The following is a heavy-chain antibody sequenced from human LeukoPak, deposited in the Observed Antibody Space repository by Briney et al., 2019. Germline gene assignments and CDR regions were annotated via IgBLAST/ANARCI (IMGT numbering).Heavy chain of an antibody. V-gene: IGHV3-23*01. CDR1: GFTFSSYA. CDR3: AKGPLWFGELSYFDY. CDR2: INGSGGST. J-gene: IGHJ4*02. Sequence: GGSLRLSCAASGFTFSSYAMTWVRQAPGKGLEWVSDINGSGGSTYYADSVKGRFTISRDNSKNTLYLQMNSLRAEDTAVYYCAKGPLWFGELSYFDYWGQGTLVTVSS. D-gene: IGHD3-10*01.